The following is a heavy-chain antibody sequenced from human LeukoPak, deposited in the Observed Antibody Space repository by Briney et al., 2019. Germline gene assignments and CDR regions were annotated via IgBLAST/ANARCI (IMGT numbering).Heavy chain of an antibody. V-gene: IGHV3-7*01. CDR2: INQDGSET. D-gene: IGHD5-18*01. CDR1: GFTFRKYW. CDR3: ARDRSGYPDY. Sequence: GGSLRLSCAASGFTFRKYWMSWVRQAPGKGLEWVANINQDGSETYYADSVKGRFTMSRDNGKNSLDLQMNSLRAEDTAVYYCARDRSGYPDYWGQGTLVTVSS. J-gene: IGHJ4*02.